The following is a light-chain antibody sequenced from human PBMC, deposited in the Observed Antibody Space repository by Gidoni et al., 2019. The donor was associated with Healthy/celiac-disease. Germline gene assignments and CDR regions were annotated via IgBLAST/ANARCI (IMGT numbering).Light chain of an antibody. Sequence: DIQMTQSPSSLSASVGDRVTITCRASQGISNYLAWYQQKPGKVPKLLIYAASTLQSGVPSRFSGSGSGTDFTLTISSLQPEDVAAYYCQKYNSAPTWXFXQGTKVEIK. CDR1: QGISNY. CDR2: AAS. CDR3: QKYNSAPTWX. J-gene: IGKJ1*01. V-gene: IGKV1-27*01.